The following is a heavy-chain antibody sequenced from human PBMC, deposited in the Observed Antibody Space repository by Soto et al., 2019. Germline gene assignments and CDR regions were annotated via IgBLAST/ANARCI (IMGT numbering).Heavy chain of an antibody. J-gene: IGHJ6*02. CDR2: IIPIFGTA. CDR3: ARSSWDRGTYYYYGMDV. V-gene: IGHV1-69*01. CDR1: GGTFSSYA. D-gene: IGHD6-13*01. Sequence: SVKFPCKASGGTFSSYAISWVRQAPGQWLEWMGGIIPIFGTANYAQKFQGRVTITADESTSTAYMELSSLRSEDTAVYYCARSSWDRGTYYYYGMDVWGQGTTVTVSS.